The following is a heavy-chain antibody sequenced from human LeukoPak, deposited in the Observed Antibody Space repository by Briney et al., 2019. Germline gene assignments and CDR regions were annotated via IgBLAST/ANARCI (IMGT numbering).Heavy chain of an antibody. Sequence: PGGSLRLSCAASGFTFSSYWMHWVRQAPGKGLVWVSRINSDGSSTSYADSVKGRFTISRDNAKNTLYLQMNSLRAEDTAVYYCARGNGGWCWGFDYWGQGTLVTVSS. CDR3: ARGNGGWCWGFDY. D-gene: IGHD6-19*01. CDR2: INSDGSST. J-gene: IGHJ4*02. CDR1: GFTFSSYW. V-gene: IGHV3-74*01.